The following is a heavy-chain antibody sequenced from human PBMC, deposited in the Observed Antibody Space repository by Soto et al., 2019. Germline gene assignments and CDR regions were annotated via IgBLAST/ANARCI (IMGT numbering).Heavy chain of an antibody. J-gene: IGHJ4*01. CDR1: GDSIGSYY. V-gene: IGHV4-59*08. CDR2: IYYSASTT. D-gene: IGHD6-19*01. Sequence: SETLSLTCTVSGDSIGSYYWSWIRQPPGKGLEWIGYIYYSASTTSYNPSLKNRVTISVDTSKNHFSLKLSSVTAADTAVYYCARHDGFSSGWIFDYWGHGTLVT. CDR3: ARHDGFSSGWIFDY.